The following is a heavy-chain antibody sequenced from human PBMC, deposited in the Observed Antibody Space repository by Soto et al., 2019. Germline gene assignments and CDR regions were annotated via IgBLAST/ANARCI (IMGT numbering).Heavy chain of an antibody. CDR2: IYYSGSI. V-gene: IGHV4-61*08. D-gene: IGHD1-26*01. Sequence: PSETLSLTCAVSGGSISSGGYYWSWIRQPPGKGLEWIGYIYYSGSINYNPSLKSRVTISVDTSKNQFSLKLSSVTAADTAVYYCARRYGGNLDYWGQGTLVTVSS. CDR1: GGSISSGGYY. J-gene: IGHJ4*02. CDR3: ARRYGGNLDY.